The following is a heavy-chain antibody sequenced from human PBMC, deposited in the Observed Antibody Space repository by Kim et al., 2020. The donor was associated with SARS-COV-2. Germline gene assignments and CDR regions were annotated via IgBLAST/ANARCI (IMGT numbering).Heavy chain of an antibody. CDR1: GFTFSSYW. Sequence: GGSLRLSCAASGFTFSSYWMHWVRQAPGKGLVWVSRINSDGSSTSYADSVKGRFTISRDNAKNTLYLQMNSLRAEDTAVYYFARVAIGYCSGGSCYSVTDAFDIWGQGTMVTVSS. V-gene: IGHV3-74*01. CDR2: INSDGSST. J-gene: IGHJ3*02. D-gene: IGHD2-15*01. CDR3: ARVAIGYCSGGSCYSVTDAFDI.